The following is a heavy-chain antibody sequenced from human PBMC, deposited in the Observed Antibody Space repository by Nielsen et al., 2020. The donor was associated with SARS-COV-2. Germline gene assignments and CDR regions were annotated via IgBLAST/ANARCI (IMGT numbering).Heavy chain of an antibody. Sequence: ASVKVSCKASGGTFSSYAISWVRQAPGQGLEWMGWISAYNGNTNYAQKLQGRVTMTTDTSTSTAYMELRSLRSDDTAVYYCARASMITFGGVITNWFDPWGQGTLVTVSS. D-gene: IGHD3-16*02. CDR2: ISAYNGNT. J-gene: IGHJ5*02. V-gene: IGHV1-18*01. CDR3: ARASMITFGGVITNWFDP. CDR1: GGTFSSYA.